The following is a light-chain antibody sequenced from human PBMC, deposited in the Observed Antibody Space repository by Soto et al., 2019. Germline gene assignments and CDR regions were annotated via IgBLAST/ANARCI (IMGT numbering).Light chain of an antibody. CDR1: QDISSY. V-gene: IGKV1-13*02. J-gene: IGKJ5*01. Sequence: AIQVTQSPSSLSASLVYRVTITCLANQDISSYLAWYQQKPGKAPNPLIYDASSLKSGVPARFSGSGSGTDFTLTISRLEPEDFAVYYCQQYGSSPITFGQGTRLEIK. CDR2: DAS. CDR3: QQYGSSPIT.